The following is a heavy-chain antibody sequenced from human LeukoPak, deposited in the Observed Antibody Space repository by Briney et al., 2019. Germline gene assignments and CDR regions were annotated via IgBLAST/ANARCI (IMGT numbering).Heavy chain of an antibody. CDR3: ARVRDSTSYYYYGMDV. Sequence: EASVKVSCKASGYTFTSYAMNWVRQAPGQGLEWMGWINTNTGNPTYAQGFTGRFVFSLDTSVSTAYLQISSLKAEDTAVYYCARVRDSTSYYYYGMDVWGQGTTVTVSS. J-gene: IGHJ6*02. D-gene: IGHD2-21*02. CDR1: GYTFTSYA. CDR2: INTNTGNP. V-gene: IGHV7-4-1*02.